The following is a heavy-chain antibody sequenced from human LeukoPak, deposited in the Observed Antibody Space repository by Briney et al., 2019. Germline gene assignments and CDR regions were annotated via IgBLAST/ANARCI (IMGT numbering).Heavy chain of an antibody. D-gene: IGHD3-22*01. CDR3: AIPTYYYDSSGQGY. CDR2: ITSSGSTI. J-gene: IGHJ4*02. Sequence: RPGGSLRLSCAASGFTFDDYGMSWVRQAPGKGLEWVSYITSSGSTIYYADSVKGRFTISRDNAKNSLYLQMNSLRAEDTAVYYCAIPTYYYDSSGQGYWGQGTLVTVSS. CDR1: GFTFDDYG. V-gene: IGHV3-48*03.